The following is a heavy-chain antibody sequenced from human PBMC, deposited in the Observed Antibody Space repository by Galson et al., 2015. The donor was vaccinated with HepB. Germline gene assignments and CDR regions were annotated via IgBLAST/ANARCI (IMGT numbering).Heavy chain of an antibody. J-gene: IGHJ6*03. CDR2: IYIGGST. Sequence: LRNACAASGFIVSSNSMSWVRQAPGEGLVWVSVIYIGGSTYYEDAVKARFTITRDNSKNTLYLQMDSLRADDTAVYYCSSGSYNNYYYMDVWGKGTTVTVSS. CDR1: GFIVSSNS. V-gene: IGHV3-66*01. D-gene: IGHD1-26*01. CDR3: SSGSYNNYYYMDV.